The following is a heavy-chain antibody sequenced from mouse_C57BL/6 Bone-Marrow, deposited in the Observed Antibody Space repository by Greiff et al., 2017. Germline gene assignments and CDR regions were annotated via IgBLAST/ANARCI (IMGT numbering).Heavy chain of an antibody. Sequence: EVQVVESGAELVKPGASVKLSCTASGFNIKDYYMHWVKQRTEQGLEWIGRIDPGDGETKYDPKFKGKATITADTSSNTAYLQLSSLTSEDTAVYYCARGPMEDWFAYWGQGTLVTVSA. D-gene: IGHD1-1*02. CDR1: GFNIKDYY. CDR3: ARGPMEDWFAY. V-gene: IGHV14-2*01. J-gene: IGHJ3*01. CDR2: IDPGDGET.